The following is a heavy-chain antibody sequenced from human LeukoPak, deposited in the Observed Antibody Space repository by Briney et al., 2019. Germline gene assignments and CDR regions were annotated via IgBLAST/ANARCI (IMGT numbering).Heavy chain of an antibody. Sequence: ASVKVSCKASGYTFTGYYMHWVRQAPGQGLEWMGWINPNSGGTNYAQEFQGRVTMTRDTSISTAYMELSRLRSDDTAVYYCARGYGSGSYLYWGQGTLVTVSS. V-gene: IGHV1-2*02. CDR3: ARGYGSGSYLY. CDR1: GYTFTGYY. J-gene: IGHJ4*02. CDR2: INPNSGGT. D-gene: IGHD3-10*01.